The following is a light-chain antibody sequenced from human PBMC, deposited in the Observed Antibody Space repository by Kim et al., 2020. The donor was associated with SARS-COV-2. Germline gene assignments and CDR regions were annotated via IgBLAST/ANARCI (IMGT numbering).Light chain of an antibody. V-gene: IGKV1-39*01. J-gene: IGKJ1*01. CDR3: QQSYRTPPT. CDR2: DAF. CDR1: QSISTY. Sequence: DIQITQSPSSLSASAGDRVTITCRASQSISTYLNWYQQKPGKVPKLLIYDAFTLESGVPSRFSGSRSWTDFTLTISSLQPEDFATYYCQQSYRTPPTFGQGTKVDIK.